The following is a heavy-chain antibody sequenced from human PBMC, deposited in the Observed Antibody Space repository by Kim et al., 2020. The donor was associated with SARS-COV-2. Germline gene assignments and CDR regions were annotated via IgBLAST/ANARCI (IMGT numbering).Heavy chain of an antibody. V-gene: IGHV3-23*01. D-gene: IGHD2-2*01. CDR2: ISGRGGST. J-gene: IGHJ4*02. CDR3: AKEISGCSSTSCLYYFDY. Sequence: GGSLRLSCAASGFTFSSYAMSWVRQGRGDVWAWVSAISGRGGSTYYADSVKGRFTISRDNSKNTLYLQMNSLRAEDTAVYYCAKEISGCSSTSCLYYFDYWGQGTLVTVSS. CDR1: GFTFSSYA.